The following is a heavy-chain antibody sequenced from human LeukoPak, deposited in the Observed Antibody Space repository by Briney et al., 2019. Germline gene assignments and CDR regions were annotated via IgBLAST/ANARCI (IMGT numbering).Heavy chain of an antibody. CDR2: IYYSGST. CDR3: ARQSISGSSLSYFDY. CDR1: GGSISSYY. D-gene: IGHD3-22*01. V-gene: IGHV4-59*01. Sequence: KPSETLSLTCTVSGGSISSYYWSWIRQPPGKGLEWIGYIYYSGSTNYNPSLKSRLTISVDTSRNQCSLKLSSVTAADTAVYYCARQSISGSSLSYFDYWGQGTLVNVSS. J-gene: IGHJ4*02.